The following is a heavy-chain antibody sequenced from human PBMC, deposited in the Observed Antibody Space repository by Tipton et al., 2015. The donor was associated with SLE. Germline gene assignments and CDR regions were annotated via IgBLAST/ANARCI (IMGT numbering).Heavy chain of an antibody. CDR3: ARDGWIQLWSAFDI. V-gene: IGHV4-34*01. D-gene: IGHD5-18*01. CDR1: GGSFSGYY. CDR2: IYYSGST. Sequence: TLSLTCAVYGGSFSGYYWSWIRQPPGKGLEWIGSIYYSGSTYYNPSLKSRVTISVDTSKNQFSLKLSSVTAADTAVYYCARDGWIQLWSAFDIWGQGTMVTVSS. J-gene: IGHJ3*02.